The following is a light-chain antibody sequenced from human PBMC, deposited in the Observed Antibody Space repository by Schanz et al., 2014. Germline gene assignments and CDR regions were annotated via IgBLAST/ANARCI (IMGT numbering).Light chain of an antibody. CDR1: DGVSNNY. CDR2: AAS. V-gene: IGKV3-20*01. CDR3: QQYNNWPPIT. J-gene: IGKJ5*01. Sequence: DIELTQSPGTLSLSPGETATLSCRASDGVSNNYIAWFQQKPGRPPRPIIFAASSRATGVPDRFSGSGSGTDFTLTISSLQSEDFAVYYCQQYNNWPPITFGQGTRLEIK.